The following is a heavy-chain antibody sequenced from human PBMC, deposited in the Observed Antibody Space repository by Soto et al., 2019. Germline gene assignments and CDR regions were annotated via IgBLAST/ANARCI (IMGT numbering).Heavy chain of an antibody. Sequence: PSETLSLTCTVSGGSISSGDYYWSWIRQPPGKGLEWIGYIYYSGSTYYNPSLKSRVTISVDTSKNQFFLKLSSVTAADTAVYYCARGQGIAAAGLQNWFDPWGQGTLVTVSS. CDR2: IYYSGST. J-gene: IGHJ5*02. V-gene: IGHV4-30-4*01. CDR1: GGSISSGDYY. CDR3: ARGQGIAAAGLQNWFDP. D-gene: IGHD6-13*01.